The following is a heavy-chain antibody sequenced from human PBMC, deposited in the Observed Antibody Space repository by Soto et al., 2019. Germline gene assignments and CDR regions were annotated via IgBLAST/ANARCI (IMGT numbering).Heavy chain of an antibody. CDR3: ARVVGAIGHWFDP. J-gene: IGHJ5*02. D-gene: IGHD1-26*01. CDR2: ISAYNYNT. V-gene: IGHV1-18*01. Sequence: ASVKVSCKASGYTFTSYGLSWVRQAPGQGLEWMGRISAYNYNTNYAQKLQGRVTMTTDTSTSTAYMELRSLRSDDTAVYYCARVVGAIGHWFDPWGQGTLVIVSS. CDR1: GYTFTSYG.